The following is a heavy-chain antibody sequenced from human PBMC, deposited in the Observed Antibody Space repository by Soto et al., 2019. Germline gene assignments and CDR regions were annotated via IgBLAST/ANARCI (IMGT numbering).Heavy chain of an antibody. Sequence: GGSLRLSCAASGFTFSSYAMSWVRQTPGKGLEWVSAISGSGGSTYYADSVKGRFTISRDNSKNTLYLQMNSLRAEDTAVYYCAQMGSSGYYFGFDYWGQGTLVTVSS. D-gene: IGHD3-22*01. CDR2: ISGSGGST. CDR3: AQMGSSGYYFGFDY. V-gene: IGHV3-23*01. CDR1: GFTFSSYA. J-gene: IGHJ4*02.